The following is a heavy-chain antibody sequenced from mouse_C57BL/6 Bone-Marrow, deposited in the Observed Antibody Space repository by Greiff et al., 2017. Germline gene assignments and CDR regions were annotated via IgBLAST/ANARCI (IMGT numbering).Heavy chain of an antibody. J-gene: IGHJ3*01. V-gene: IGHV1-55*01. CDR3: ARSPSSGYWFAY. D-gene: IGHD3-2*02. Sequence: QVQLQQPGAELVKPGASVKMSCKASGYTFTSYWITWVQQRPGQGLEWIGDIYPGSGSTNYNEKFKSKATLPVDTSTSTAYMQLSSLTSEDSAVYYCARSPSSGYWFAYWGQGTLVTVSA. CDR1: GYTFTSYW. CDR2: IYPGSGST.